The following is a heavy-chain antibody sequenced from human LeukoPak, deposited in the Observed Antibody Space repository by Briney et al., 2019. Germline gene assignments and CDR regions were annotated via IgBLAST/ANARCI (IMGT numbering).Heavy chain of an antibody. CDR3: ASARRPTGTTDY. Sequence: SETLSLTCTVAGGSISSYYWSWIRQPAGKGLEWIGRIYTSGSTNYNPSLKSRVTISVDTSKNQFSLKLSSVTAADTAVYYGASARRPTGTTDYWGQGTLVTVSS. CDR1: GGSISSYY. CDR2: IYTSGST. J-gene: IGHJ4*02. D-gene: IGHD1-1*01. V-gene: IGHV4-4*07.